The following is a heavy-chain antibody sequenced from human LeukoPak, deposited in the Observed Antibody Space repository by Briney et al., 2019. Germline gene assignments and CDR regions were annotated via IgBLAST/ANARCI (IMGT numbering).Heavy chain of an antibody. D-gene: IGHD2-2*01. V-gene: IGHV3-7*01. CDR1: GFTFSSYW. J-gene: IGHJ4*02. CDR3: ARDRSAYYFDY. Sequence: GGSLRLSCAASGFTFSSYWMSWVRQAPGKGLEWVANIKQDGSEKYYVDSVKGRFTISGDNAKNSLYLQMNSLRAEDTAVYYCARDRSAYYFDYWGQGTLVTVSS. CDR2: IKQDGSEK.